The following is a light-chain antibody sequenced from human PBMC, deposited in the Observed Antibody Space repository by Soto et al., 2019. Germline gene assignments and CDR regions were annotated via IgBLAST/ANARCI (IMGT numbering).Light chain of an antibody. J-gene: IGKJ1*01. V-gene: IGKV1-5*01. CDR1: DSISPW. CDR2: DAS. CDR3: QQYNSYPWT. Sequence: DIQMTQSPSTMAASVGDRVTITCRASDSISPWVAWYQQKPGKAPKLLIYDASSLESGVPSRFSGSGSGTEFTLTISSLQPDDFATYYCQQYNSYPWTFGQGTKVDIK.